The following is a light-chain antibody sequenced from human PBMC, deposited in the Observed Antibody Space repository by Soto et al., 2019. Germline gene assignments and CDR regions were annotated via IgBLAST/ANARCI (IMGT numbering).Light chain of an antibody. CDR3: QKYNSAPLT. V-gene: IGKV1-27*01. Sequence: DIQMTQSPSSLSASVGDRVTITCRASQGINNYLAWYQQKPGKVPKLLIYSAYTLQSGVRSRFSGSGTGTGLTLTISSLQPEDVATYYCQKYNSAPLTFGGGTKVEIK. CDR2: SAY. CDR1: QGINNY. J-gene: IGKJ4*01.